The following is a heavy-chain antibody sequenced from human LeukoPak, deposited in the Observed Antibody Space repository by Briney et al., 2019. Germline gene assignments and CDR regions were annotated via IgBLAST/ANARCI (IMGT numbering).Heavy chain of an antibody. CDR1: GGSISYSSYS. Sequence: SDTLSLTCTVSGGSISYSSYSWGWVREPPGEGLEWIGSSYYSGSTYYNPSLESRVTISLDTSNNQFSLRLSSVTAADTAVYYCYCTTDYWGRGTLVTVSS. J-gene: IGHJ4*02. CDR2: SYYSGST. V-gene: IGHV4-39*07. CDR3: YCTTDY. D-gene: IGHD1-1*01.